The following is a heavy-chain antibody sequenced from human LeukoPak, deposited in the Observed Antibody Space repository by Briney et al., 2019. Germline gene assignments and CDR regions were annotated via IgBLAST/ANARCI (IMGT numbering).Heavy chain of an antibody. CDR2: ISGYNGNT. J-gene: IGHJ1*01. D-gene: IGHD6-13*01. CDR1: GYTFTSYG. V-gene: IGHV1-18*01. Sequence: ASVKVSCKASGYTFTSYGISWVRQAPGQGLEWMGWISGYNGNTNYAQKFQGRVTMTTDTSTSTAYMELRSLRSDDTAVYYCARVDSSSWYSHGDEYFQHWGQGTLVTVSS. CDR3: ARVDSSSWYSHGDEYFQH.